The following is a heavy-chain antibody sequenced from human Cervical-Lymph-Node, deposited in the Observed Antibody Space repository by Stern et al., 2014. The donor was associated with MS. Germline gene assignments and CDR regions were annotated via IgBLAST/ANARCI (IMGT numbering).Heavy chain of an antibody. CDR3: ARGHIPYAYNYLFDY. J-gene: IGHJ4*02. D-gene: IGHD5-24*01. CDR2: AWYDGSTA. CDR1: GFTFSSYG. Sequence: QLVQSGGGVVQPGTSLRLSCAASGFTFSSYGMHWVRQAPGKGLEWVALAWYDGSTAYYTNSVKGRFTISRDNSKNTLSLQMNSLTAEDTAVYYYARGHIPYAYNYLFDYWGQGTLVTVSS. V-gene: IGHV3-33*01.